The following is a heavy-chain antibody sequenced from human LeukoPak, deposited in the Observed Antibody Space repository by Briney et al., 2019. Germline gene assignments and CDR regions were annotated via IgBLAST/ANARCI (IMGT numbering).Heavy chain of an antibody. J-gene: IGHJ4*02. CDR2: ISGSGDTT. D-gene: IGHD6-19*01. Sequence: GGSLRLSCAASGLIFSTSAMSWVRQAPGKGLQWVSAISGSGDTTHYADSVKGRFTISRDNSKNTLYLQMNSLRAEDTAVYYCARGQVAGTAYWGQGTLVTVSS. CDR1: GLIFSTSA. CDR3: ARGQVAGTAY. V-gene: IGHV3-23*01.